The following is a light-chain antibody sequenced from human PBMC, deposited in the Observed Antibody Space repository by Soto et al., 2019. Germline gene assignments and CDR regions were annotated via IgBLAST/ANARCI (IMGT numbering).Light chain of an antibody. CDR3: QQRSNWPPSLT. J-gene: IGKJ4*01. CDR2: DAS. CDR1: QSVSSY. V-gene: IGKV3-11*01. Sequence: EIVLTQSPATLSWSPGERATLSCGASQSVSSYLAWYQQKPGQAPRLLIYDASNRATGIPARFSGSGSGTDFTLTISSLEPEDFAVYYCQQRSNWPPSLTFGGGTKVEIK.